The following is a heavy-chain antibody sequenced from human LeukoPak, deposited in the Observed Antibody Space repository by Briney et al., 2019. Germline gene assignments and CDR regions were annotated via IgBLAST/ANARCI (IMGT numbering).Heavy chain of an antibody. D-gene: IGHD1-14*01. CDR2: ISSSSSYI. Sequence: PGGSLRLSCVASGFTFSSYSMNWVRQAPGKGLEWVSSISSSSSYIYYADSVKGRFTISRDNAKNSLYLQMNSLRAEDTAVYYCARDLGYNNDAFDIWGQGTMVTVSS. CDR3: ARDLGYNNDAFDI. V-gene: IGHV3-21*01. CDR1: GFTFSSYS. J-gene: IGHJ3*02.